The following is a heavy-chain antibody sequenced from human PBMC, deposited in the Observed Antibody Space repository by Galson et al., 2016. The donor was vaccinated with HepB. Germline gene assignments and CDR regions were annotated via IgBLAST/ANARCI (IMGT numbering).Heavy chain of an antibody. CDR1: GGSFSDDY. J-gene: IGHJ5*02. CDR3: ARGSREKYIVVVPAARFDP. V-gene: IGHV4-34*01. Sequence: SETLSLTCAVYGGSFSDDYWTWIRQPPGKGLEWIGDIDHSGATHYNPSLKGRVTISLDTSKNQFSLGQTSVTAADTAMYYCARGSREKYIVVVPAARFDPWGQGTLVTVSS. CDR2: IDHSGAT. D-gene: IGHD2-2*01.